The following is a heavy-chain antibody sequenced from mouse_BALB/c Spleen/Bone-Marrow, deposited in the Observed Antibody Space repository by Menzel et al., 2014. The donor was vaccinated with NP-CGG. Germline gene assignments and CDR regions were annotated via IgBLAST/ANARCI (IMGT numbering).Heavy chain of an antibody. CDR2: INPGSGAT. CDR3: AREHGDY. CDR1: GYAFTNYL. V-gene: IGHV1-54*01. Sequence: VKVVESGAELVRPGTSVKVSCKASGYAFTNYLIEWVKQRPGQGLEWIGVINPGSGATDYNKKFKGKATLTADKSSSTAYMHLSSLTSDDSAVYFCAREHGDYWGQGTSVTVSS. J-gene: IGHJ4*01.